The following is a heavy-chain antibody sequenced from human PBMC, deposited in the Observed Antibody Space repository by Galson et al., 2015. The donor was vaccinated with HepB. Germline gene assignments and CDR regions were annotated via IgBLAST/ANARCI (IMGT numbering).Heavy chain of an antibody. J-gene: IGHJ4*02. CDR1: GFTFDDYA. CDR3: AKDMGYSNYLFDY. CDR2: ISWNSGSI. D-gene: IGHD4-11*01. Sequence: SLRLSCAASGFTFDDYAMHWVRQAPGKGLEWVSGISWNSGSIGYADSVKGRFTISRDNAKNSLYLQMNSLRAEDTALYYCAKDMGYSNYLFDYWGQGTLVTVSS. V-gene: IGHV3-9*01.